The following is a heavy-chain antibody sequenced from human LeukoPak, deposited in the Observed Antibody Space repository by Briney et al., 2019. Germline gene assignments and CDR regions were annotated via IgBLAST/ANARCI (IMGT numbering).Heavy chain of an antibody. V-gene: IGHV4-30-4*08. Sequence: SETLSLTCTVSGGSISSGDYYWSWIRQPPGKGLEWIGHIYYSGSTYYNPSLKSRVTISVDTSKNQFSLKLSSVTAADTAVYYCARSMVVTAFDIWGQGTMVTVSS. CDR3: ARSMVVTAFDI. CDR1: GGSISSGDYY. J-gene: IGHJ3*02. CDR2: IYYSGST. D-gene: IGHD2-21*02.